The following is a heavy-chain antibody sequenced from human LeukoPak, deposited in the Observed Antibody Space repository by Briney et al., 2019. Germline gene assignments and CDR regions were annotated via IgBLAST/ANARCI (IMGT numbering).Heavy chain of an antibody. CDR2: ISGSGTTT. Sequence: TGGSLRLSCAASGFTFSSYAMSWVRQAPGKGLEWLSAISGSGTTTYYADSVMGRFTISRDNSKNTLYLQMDSLRAEDTAVYHCAKDQSLSYYYYYAMDVWGQGTTVTVSS. CDR1: GFTFSSYA. J-gene: IGHJ6*02. CDR3: AKDQSLSYYYYYAMDV. V-gene: IGHV3-23*01.